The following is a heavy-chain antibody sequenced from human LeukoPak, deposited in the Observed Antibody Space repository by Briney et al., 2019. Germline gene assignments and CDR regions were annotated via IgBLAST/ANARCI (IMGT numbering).Heavy chain of an antibody. Sequence: SETLSLTCTVSGDSISSYFWSWIRQPPGKGLEWIGYFHDSGSANYNPSLKSRITMSVDTSKNQFSLKLRFVTAADTAVYYCARDSHSVDTATPRGFDPWGQGTLVTVSS. CDR2: FHDSGSA. J-gene: IGHJ5*02. V-gene: IGHV4-59*01. CDR1: GDSISSYF. D-gene: IGHD2-15*01. CDR3: ARDSHSVDTATPRGFDP.